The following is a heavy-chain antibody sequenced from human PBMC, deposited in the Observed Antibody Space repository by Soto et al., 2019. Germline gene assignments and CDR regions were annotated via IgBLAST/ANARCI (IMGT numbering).Heavy chain of an antibody. CDR3: TKQTLNYDFWSGYYNDGGMDV. CDR1: GFTFSNAW. Sequence: EVQLVESGGGLVKPGGSLRLSCAASGFTFSNAWMSWVRQAPGKGLEWVGRIKSKTDGGTTDYAAPVKGRFTISRDDTKNTLYLQMNSLKTEDTAVYYCTKQTLNYDFWSGYYNDGGMDVWGQGTTVTVSS. CDR2: IKSKTDGGTT. V-gene: IGHV3-15*01. J-gene: IGHJ6*02. D-gene: IGHD3-3*01.